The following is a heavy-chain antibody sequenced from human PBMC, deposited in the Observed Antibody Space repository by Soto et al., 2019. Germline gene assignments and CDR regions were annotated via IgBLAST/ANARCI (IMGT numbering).Heavy chain of an antibody. CDR3: ARGRGVMDGYRTGDHYGMAV. D-gene: IGHD5-12*01. Sequence: EVQLVESGGGLVKPGGSLRLSCAASGFTFSSYSMNWVRQAPGKGLEWVSSISSSSSYIYYADSVKGRFTISRDNAKNSLYLQMNSLRAEDTAVYYCARGRGVMDGYRTGDHYGMAVWGQGTTVTVSS. V-gene: IGHV3-21*01. J-gene: IGHJ6*02. CDR1: GFTFSSYS. CDR2: ISSSSSYI.